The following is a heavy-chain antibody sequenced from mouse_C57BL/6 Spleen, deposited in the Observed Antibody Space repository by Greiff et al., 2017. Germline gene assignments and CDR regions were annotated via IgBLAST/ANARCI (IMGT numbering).Heavy chain of an antibody. CDR2: ISGGGGNT. CDR1: GFTFSSYT. V-gene: IGHV5-9*01. J-gene: IGHJ3*01. Sequence: EVKLVESGGGLVKPGGSLKLSCAASGFTFSSYTMSWVRQTPEKRLEWVATISGGGGNTYYPDSVKGRFTISRDNAKNTLYLQRSSLRSEDTALYYCARHPYGYDEKTWFAYWGQGTLVTVSA. D-gene: IGHD2-2*01. CDR3: ARHPYGYDEKTWFAY.